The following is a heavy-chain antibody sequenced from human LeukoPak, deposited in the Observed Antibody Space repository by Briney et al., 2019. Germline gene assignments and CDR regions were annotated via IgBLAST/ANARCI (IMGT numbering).Heavy chain of an antibody. CDR1: GFTFSSYE. Sequence: GGSLRLSCAASGFTFSSYEMNWVRQAPGKGLEWASYISSSGTIYYADSVKGRFTISRDNAKNSLYLQMNSLRAEDTAVYYCARALLYCSGGSCYRTRFDYWGQGTLVTVSS. CDR2: ISSSGTI. V-gene: IGHV3-48*03. J-gene: IGHJ4*02. D-gene: IGHD2-15*01. CDR3: ARALLYCSGGSCYRTRFDY.